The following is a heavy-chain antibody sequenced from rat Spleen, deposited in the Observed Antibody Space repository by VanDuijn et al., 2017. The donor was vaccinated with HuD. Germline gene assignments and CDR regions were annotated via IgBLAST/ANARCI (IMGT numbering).Heavy chain of an antibody. D-gene: IGHD1-9*01. CDR2: IIYDDTT. CDR1: GFTFSDYG. J-gene: IGHJ3*01. V-gene: IGHV5-17*01. Sequence: EVQLVESGGDLVQPGRSLKLSCAASGFTFSDYGMAWVRQAPKKGLEWVATIIYDDTTYYRDSVKGRFTISRDNAKSTLYLQMDGLRSEDTATYFCARGGPHTMGITDNWFAYWGQGTLVTVSS. CDR3: ARGGPHTMGITDNWFAY.